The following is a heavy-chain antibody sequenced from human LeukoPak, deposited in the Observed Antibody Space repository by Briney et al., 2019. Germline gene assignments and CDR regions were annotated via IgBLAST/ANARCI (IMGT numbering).Heavy chain of an antibody. V-gene: IGHV1-69*05. D-gene: IGHD3-9*01. J-gene: IGHJ6*03. Sequence: SVKVSCKASGGTFSSYAISWVRQAPGQGLEWMGGIIPIFGTANYAQKFQGRVTITTDESTSTAYMELSSLRSEDTAVYYCARTKDDILTGFGSFYYYYYMDVWGKGTTVTVSS. CDR1: GGTFSSYA. CDR3: ARTKDDILTGFGSFYYYYYMDV. CDR2: IIPIFGTA.